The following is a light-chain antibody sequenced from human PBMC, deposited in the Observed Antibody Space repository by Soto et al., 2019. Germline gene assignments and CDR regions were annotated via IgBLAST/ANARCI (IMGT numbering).Light chain of an antibody. CDR2: GAS. V-gene: IGKV3D-15*01. CDR3: QQYQSLT. CDR1: QSVRNN. J-gene: IGKJ4*01. Sequence: EIVTTQSPATLSVSPGETATLSCRASQSVRNNLAWYQQKPGQAPRLLIHGASSRVTGIPDRFSGSGSGTDFTLTITRLEPEDFAVYYCQQYQSLTFGGGTKVEIK.